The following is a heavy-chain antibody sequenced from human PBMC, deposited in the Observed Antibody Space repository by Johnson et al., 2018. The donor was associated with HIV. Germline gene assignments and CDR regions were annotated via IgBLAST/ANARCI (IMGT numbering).Heavy chain of an antibody. J-gene: IGHJ3*02. CDR3: AREPGWGRTLAFDI. D-gene: IGHD2-8*02. CDR2: INWNGGST. V-gene: IGHV3-20*04. Sequence: VQLVEFGGGLVRPGGSLRLSCAASGFTFDDFGMSWVRQAPGKGLEWVSGINWNGGSTGYADSVKGRFTISRDNAKNSLYLQMNSLRAEDTAVYYCAREPGWGRTLAFDIWGQGTMVTVSS. CDR1: GFTFDDFG.